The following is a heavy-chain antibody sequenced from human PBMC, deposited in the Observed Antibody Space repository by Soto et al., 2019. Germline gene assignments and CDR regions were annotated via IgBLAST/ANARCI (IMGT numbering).Heavy chain of an antibody. CDR1: GFTLSMYS. J-gene: IGHJ6*02. CDR2: IPQEGSDG. V-gene: IGHV3-7*03. CDR3: ARDQLILPAHDFFYGSDV. D-gene: IGHD2-15*01. Sequence: DVQLEESGGGLVQPGESLRLSCEVSGFTLSMYSMTWVRQAPGKGLEWVAKIPQEGSDGHYVDSVKGRFTISRDNAKNSVYLQMNSLRPDHAAVYYCARDQLILPAHDFFYGSDVWGQGAKVTVSS.